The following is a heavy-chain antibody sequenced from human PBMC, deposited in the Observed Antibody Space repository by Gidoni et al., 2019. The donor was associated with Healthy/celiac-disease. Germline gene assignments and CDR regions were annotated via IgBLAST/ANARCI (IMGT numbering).Heavy chain of an antibody. V-gene: IGHV3-48*03. D-gene: IGHD1-26*01. J-gene: IGHJ4*02. CDR3: AGRGRWEQPKIDY. Sequence: EVQLVESGGGLVQPGGSLRLSCAASGFTFSSYEMNWVRQAPGKGLEWVSYISSSGSTIYYADSGKGRFTISRDNAKNSLDLQMNSLRAEDTAVYYCAGRGRWEQPKIDYWGQGTLVTVSS. CDR2: ISSSGSTI. CDR1: GFTFSSYE.